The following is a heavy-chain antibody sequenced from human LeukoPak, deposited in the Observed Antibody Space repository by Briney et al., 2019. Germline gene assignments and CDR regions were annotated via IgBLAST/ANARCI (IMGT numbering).Heavy chain of an antibody. D-gene: IGHD4-23*01. Sequence: PGGSLRLSCAASGFTLSSNYMSWVRQAPGKGLEWVSLIYSDGTTYYADSVKGRFTISRDNSKNTLYLQMNSLRAEDTAVYYCARRAGGYSHPYDYWGQGTLVTVSS. V-gene: IGHV3-53*01. CDR3: ARRAGGYSHPYDY. J-gene: IGHJ4*02. CDR1: GFTLSSNY. CDR2: IYSDGTT.